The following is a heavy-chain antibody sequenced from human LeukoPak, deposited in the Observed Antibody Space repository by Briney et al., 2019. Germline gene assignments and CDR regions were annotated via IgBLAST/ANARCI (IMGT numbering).Heavy chain of an antibody. D-gene: IGHD2-15*01. CDR3: ARSPEYCSGGSCYFPSFDY. V-gene: IGHV1-2*02. CDR2: INPNSGGT. CDR1: GYTFTGYY. J-gene: IGHJ4*02. Sequence: ASVKVSCKASGYTFTGYYMHWVRQAPGQGLEWMGWINPNSGGTNYAQKFQGRVTMTRDTSISTAYMELSRLRSDDTAVYYCARSPEYCSGGSCYFPSFDYWGQGTLVTVSS.